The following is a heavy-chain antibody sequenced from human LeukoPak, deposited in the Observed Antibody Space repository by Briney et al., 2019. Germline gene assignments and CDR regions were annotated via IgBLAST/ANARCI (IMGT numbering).Heavy chain of an antibody. CDR2: INWNGGST. CDR1: GFTFDDYG. J-gene: IGHJ6*03. Sequence: GGSLRLSCAASGFTFDDYGMSWGRQAPGKVLEWVSGINWNGGSTGYADSVKGRFTISRDNAKNSLYLQMNSLRAEDTALYSCARGGRFYYYYMDVWGKGTTVTVSS. CDR3: ARGGRFYYYYMDV. V-gene: IGHV3-20*04.